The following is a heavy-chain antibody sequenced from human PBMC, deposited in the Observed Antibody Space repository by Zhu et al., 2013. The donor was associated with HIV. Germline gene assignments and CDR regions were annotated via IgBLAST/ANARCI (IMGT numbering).Heavy chain of an antibody. J-gene: IGHJ5*01. CDR1: GSSFRTYG. CDR3: ARDGEEYNMDNWFDF. CDR2: IIPIFGTT. Sequence: QVRLVQSGAEVKKPGSSVKVSCKASGSSFRTYGLNWVRQAPGQGLQWMGGIIPIFGTTHYAQPFEDRVTITADDLTNTAYMEMRGLRSDDTAVYYCARDGEEYNMDNWFDFWGQGNPGSPSP. V-gene: IGHV1-69*01. D-gene: IGHD3-10*01.